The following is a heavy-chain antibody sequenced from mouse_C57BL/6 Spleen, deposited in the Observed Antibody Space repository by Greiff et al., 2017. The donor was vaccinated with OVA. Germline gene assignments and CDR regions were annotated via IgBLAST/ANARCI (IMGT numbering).Heavy chain of an antibody. D-gene: IGHD1-1*01. J-gene: IGHJ3*01. Sequence: VQLQQPGAELVRPGSSVKLSCKASGYTFTSYWLDWVKQRPGQGLEWIGNIYPSDSETHYNQKFKDKATLTVDKSSSTAYMQLSSLTSEDSAVDYCALITTVANCSDWGQGTLVTVSA. V-gene: IGHV1-61*01. CDR1: GYTFTSYW. CDR2: IYPSDSET. CDR3: ALITTVANCSD.